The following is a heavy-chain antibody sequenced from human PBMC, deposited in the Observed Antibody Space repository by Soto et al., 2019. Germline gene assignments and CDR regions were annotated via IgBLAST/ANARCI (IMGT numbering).Heavy chain of an antibody. CDR3: ARDRGYDSDSSGYGFGY. J-gene: IGHJ4*02. V-gene: IGHV1-18*01. Sequence: QVQLVQSGAEVKKPGTSVKVSCKASGYTLTNYGISWVRQAPGQGLEWMGWISGHNGNTNYAQKFQGRVTMTTDTSTSAVNMELRSLGSDDTAVYYCARDRGYDSDSSGYGFGYWGPGPLVTVSA. D-gene: IGHD3-22*01. CDR1: GYTLTNYG. CDR2: ISGHNGNT.